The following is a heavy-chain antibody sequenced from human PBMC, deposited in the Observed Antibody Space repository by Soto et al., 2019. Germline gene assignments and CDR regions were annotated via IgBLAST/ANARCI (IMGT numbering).Heavy chain of an antibody. Sequence: SETLSLTCAVYGGSFSGYYWSWIRQPPGKGLEWIGEINHSGSTNYNPSLKSRVTISVDTSKNQFSLKLSSVTAADTAVYYCARRRRATVTTYFYFDYWGQGTLVTVSS. V-gene: IGHV4-34*01. CDR2: INHSGST. J-gene: IGHJ4*02. CDR3: ARRRRATVTTYFYFDY. CDR1: GGSFSGYY. D-gene: IGHD4-17*01.